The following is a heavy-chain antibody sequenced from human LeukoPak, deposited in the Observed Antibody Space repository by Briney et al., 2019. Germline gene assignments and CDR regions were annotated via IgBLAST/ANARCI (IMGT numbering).Heavy chain of an antibody. D-gene: IGHD4-23*01. CDR2: SRNKADSYTT. Sequence: GGSLRLSCAASGFTVSSNYMSWVRQAPGKGLEWVGRSRNKADSYTTEYAASVKGRFTISRDDSKNSLYLQMNYLKTEDTAVYYCARGGLYGGSSAFDFWGQGTLVTVSS. CDR1: GFTVSSNY. CDR3: ARGGLYGGSSAFDF. V-gene: IGHV3-72*01. J-gene: IGHJ4*02.